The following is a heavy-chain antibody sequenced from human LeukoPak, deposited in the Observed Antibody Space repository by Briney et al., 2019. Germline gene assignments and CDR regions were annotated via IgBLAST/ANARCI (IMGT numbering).Heavy chain of an antibody. J-gene: IGHJ4*02. CDR3: AKCPTGSDYFDY. Sequence: PGGSLRLSCAASGFTFSSYGMHWVRQAPGKGLEWVAVISYDGSNKYYADSVKGRFTISRDNSKNTLYLQMNSLRAEDTAVYYCAKCPTGSDYFDYWGQGTLVTVSS. V-gene: IGHV3-30*18. CDR2: ISYDGSNK. D-gene: IGHD2-8*02. CDR1: GFTFSSYG.